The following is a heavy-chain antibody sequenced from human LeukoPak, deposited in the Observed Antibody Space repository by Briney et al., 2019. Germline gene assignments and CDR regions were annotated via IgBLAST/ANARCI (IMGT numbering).Heavy chain of an antibody. D-gene: IGHD3-10*01. CDR1: GFTFSSYA. V-gene: IGHV3-23*01. CDR3: AKDLGVVTMVRGGPDYFDY. J-gene: IGHJ4*02. CDR2: ISGSGGST. Sequence: PGGSLRLSCAASGFTFSSYAMSWVRQAPGKGLEWVSAISGSGGSTYYADSVKGRFTISRDNSKNTLYLQMNSLRAEDTAVYYCAKDLGVVTMVRGGPDYFDYWGQGTLVTVSS.